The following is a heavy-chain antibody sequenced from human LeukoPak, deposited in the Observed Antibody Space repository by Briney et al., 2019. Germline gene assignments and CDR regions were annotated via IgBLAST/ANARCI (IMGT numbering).Heavy chain of an antibody. CDR3: ARLTRYWSGGSCYRHFDY. CDR2: ISSSGSTI. V-gene: IGHV3-48*03. CDR1: GFTFSSYE. J-gene: IGHJ4*02. Sequence: PGGSLRLSCAPSGFTFSSYEMNWVRQAPGKGLEWVSYISSSGSTIYYADSVRSPFTISRDNAKNPLYMQMNSLRAEDTAVYSCARLTRYWSGGSCYRHFDYWGQGTLVTVSS. D-gene: IGHD2-15*01.